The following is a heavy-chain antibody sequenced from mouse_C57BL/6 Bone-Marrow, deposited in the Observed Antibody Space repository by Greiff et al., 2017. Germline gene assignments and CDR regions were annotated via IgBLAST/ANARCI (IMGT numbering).Heavy chain of an antibody. CDR2: INPSTGGT. D-gene: IGHD1-1*01. Sequence: VQLQQSGPELVKPGASVKISCKASGYSFTGYYMNWVKQSPEKSLEWIGEINPSTGGTTYNQKFKAKATLTVDKSSSTAYMQLKSLTSEDSAVYYSARRSSHYYDMDYWGQGTSVTVSS. J-gene: IGHJ4*01. V-gene: IGHV1-42*01. CDR3: ARRSSHYYDMDY. CDR1: GYSFTGYY.